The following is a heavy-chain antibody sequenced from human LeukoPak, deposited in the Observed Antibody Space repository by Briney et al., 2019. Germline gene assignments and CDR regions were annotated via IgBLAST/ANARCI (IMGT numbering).Heavy chain of an antibody. CDR1: GFNFNNYV. D-gene: IGHD4-17*01. J-gene: IGHJ3*02. CDR3: AKDPNGDYVGAFDS. V-gene: IGHV3-23*01. CDR2: ISPSGGTT. Sequence: PGGSLRLSCAASGFNFNNYVMSWVRQAPGRGLEWGSAISPSGGTTYYADSVKGRFTISRDNSKNTLFLQTNSLRVEDTALYYCAKDPNGDYVGAFDSWGQGTMVTVSS.